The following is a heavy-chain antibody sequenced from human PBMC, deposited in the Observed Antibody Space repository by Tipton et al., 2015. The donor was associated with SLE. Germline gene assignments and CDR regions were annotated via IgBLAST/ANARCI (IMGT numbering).Heavy chain of an antibody. J-gene: IGHJ4*02. CDR3: ARAVAGTRGWVGFDY. D-gene: IGHD6-19*01. Sequence: TLSLTCTVSGGSISSSSYYWGWIRQPPGKGLEWIGSIYYSGSTYYNPSLKSRVTISVDTSKNQFSLKLSSVTAADTAVYYCARAVAGTRGWVGFDYWGQGTLVTVSS. V-gene: IGHV4-39*07. CDR2: IYYSGST. CDR1: GGSISSSSYY.